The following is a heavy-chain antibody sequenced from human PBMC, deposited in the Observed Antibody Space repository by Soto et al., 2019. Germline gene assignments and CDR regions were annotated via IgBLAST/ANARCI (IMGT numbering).Heavy chain of an antibody. J-gene: IGHJ4*02. CDR3: ARTGYGDHFDY. V-gene: IGHV4-59*01. Sequence: QVQLQESGPGLVKPSETLTLTFTVPGGSMSHYHWCWIRQSPGKGLEFIGYTHDSGIINYNPSLMSRVAISLDTSKNQFSLKLTSVTAADTALYDCARTGYGDHFDYWGRGTLVTVSS. D-gene: IGHD5-18*01. CDR2: THDSGII. CDR1: GGSMSHYH.